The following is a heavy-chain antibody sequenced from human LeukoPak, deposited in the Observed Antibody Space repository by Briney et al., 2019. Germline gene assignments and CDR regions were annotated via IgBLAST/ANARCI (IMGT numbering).Heavy chain of an antibody. CDR1: GFTFSNYA. CDR2: ISGSGGTT. V-gene: IGHV3-23*01. CDR3: AKKQTTTVTTLDY. D-gene: IGHD4-17*01. J-gene: IGHJ4*02. Sequence: GGSLRLSCAASGFTFSNYAMSWVRRAPRKGLEWVSTISGSGGTTYYADSVEGRFTISRDNSKNTLYLQMSSLRAEDTAVYFCAKKQTTTVTTLDYWGQGTLVTVSS.